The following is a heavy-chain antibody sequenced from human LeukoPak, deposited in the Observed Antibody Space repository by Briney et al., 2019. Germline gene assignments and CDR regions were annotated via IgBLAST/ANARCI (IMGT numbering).Heavy chain of an antibody. J-gene: IGHJ4*02. Sequence: GSLRLSCAASGFTLSNYSMNWVRQAPGKGLEWVAFISSSSSYIFYADSLKGRFTISRDNAKNSLYLQMNSLRADDTAVYYCARDLAYGDDGLWGQGTLVTVSS. D-gene: IGHD4/OR15-4a*01. V-gene: IGHV3-21*01. CDR2: ISSSSSYI. CDR3: ARDLAYGDDGL. CDR1: GFTLSNYS.